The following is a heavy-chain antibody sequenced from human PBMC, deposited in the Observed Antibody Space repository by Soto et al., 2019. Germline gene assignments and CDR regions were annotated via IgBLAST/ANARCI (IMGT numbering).Heavy chain of an antibody. CDR1: GDSVSSNSAV. Sequence: SQTLSLTCAISGDSVSSNSAVWNWIRQSPSRGLEWLGRTYYRSKSYNDYAVSLKSRITIKPDTSKNQFSLQLNSVTPEDTAVYYCARDGAAAGQFDYWGQGTLVTVSS. V-gene: IGHV6-1*01. D-gene: IGHD6-13*01. CDR3: ARDGAAAGQFDY. CDR2: TYYRSKSYN. J-gene: IGHJ4*02.